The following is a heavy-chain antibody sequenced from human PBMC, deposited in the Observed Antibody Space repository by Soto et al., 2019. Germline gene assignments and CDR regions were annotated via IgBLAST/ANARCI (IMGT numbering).Heavy chain of an antibody. V-gene: IGHV1-69*06. Sequence: SVKVSCPASGGTFSSYAISWVRQAPGQGLEWMGGIIPIFGTANYAQKFQGRVTITADKSTSTAYMELSSLRSEDTAVYYCARARRTGTAQWSFDGFDTWGQGTMVTVS. CDR3: ARARRTGTAQWSFDGFDT. J-gene: IGHJ3*02. CDR2: IIPIFGTA. D-gene: IGHD1-7*01. CDR1: GGTFSSYA.